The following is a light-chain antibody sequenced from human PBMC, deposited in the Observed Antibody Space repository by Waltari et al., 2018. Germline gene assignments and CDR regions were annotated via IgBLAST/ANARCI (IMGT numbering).Light chain of an antibody. CDR1: SGSLPTTSY. Sequence: QTVVTQEPSLSVSPGGTVPITSALSSGSLPTTSYAHWYQQPPGQAPRTLVYKANARSSGVPDRFSGSILGNTAALTITGAQADDESDYYCALYMGSGIWVFGGGTRLTVL. V-gene: IGLV8-61*01. CDR3: ALYMGSGIWV. CDR2: KAN. J-gene: IGLJ3*02.